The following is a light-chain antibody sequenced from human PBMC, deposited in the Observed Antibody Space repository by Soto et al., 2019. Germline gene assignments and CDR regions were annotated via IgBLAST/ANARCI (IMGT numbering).Light chain of an antibody. J-gene: IGKJ1*01. CDR1: LNVNSY. Sequence: VLTQSPATLSLSSGERATLSCRASLNVNSYLAWYQQKPGQAPRLLIYDASNRAAGIPARFSGSGSGTDFTLTISRLEPEDFAVYYCQQYGSSPPFGQGTKVDI. CDR2: DAS. V-gene: IGKV3-20*01. CDR3: QQYGSSPP.